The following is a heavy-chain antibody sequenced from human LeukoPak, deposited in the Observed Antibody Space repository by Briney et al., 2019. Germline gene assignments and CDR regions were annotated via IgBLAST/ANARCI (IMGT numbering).Heavy chain of an antibody. CDR1: GYTFTGYY. D-gene: IGHD2-2*01. V-gene: IGHV1-2*02. J-gene: IGHJ3*02. Sequence: ASVKVSCKASGYTFTGYYMHWVRQAPGQGLEWMGWINPNSGGTNYAQKFQGRVTMTRDTSISTAYMELSRLRSDDTAVYYCARDRCSSTSCLMGDAFDIWGQGTMVTVSS. CDR2: INPNSGGT. CDR3: ARDRCSSTSCLMGDAFDI.